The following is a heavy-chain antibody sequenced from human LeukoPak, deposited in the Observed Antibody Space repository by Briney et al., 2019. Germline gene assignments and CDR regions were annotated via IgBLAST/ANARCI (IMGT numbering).Heavy chain of an antibody. D-gene: IGHD7-27*01. CDR1: GYTFTSYY. J-gene: IGHJ4*02. CDR2: INPSGGST. CDR3: ARDRPRRGPGDHDY. Sequence: ASVKVSCKASGYTFTSYYMHWVRQAPGQGLEWMGIINPSGGSTSYAQKFQGRVTMTRDTSTSTAYMELRSLISDDTAVYYCARDRPRRGPGDHDYWGQGTLVTVSS. V-gene: IGHV1-46*01.